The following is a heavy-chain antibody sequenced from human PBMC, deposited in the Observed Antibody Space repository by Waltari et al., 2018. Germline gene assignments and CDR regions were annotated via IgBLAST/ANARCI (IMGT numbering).Heavy chain of an antibody. D-gene: IGHD4-17*01. CDR1: GGSISSSSYY. V-gene: IGHV4-39*01. CDR3: ARPRTTVTKFDAFDI. CDR2: IYYSGST. Sequence: QLQLQESGPGLVKPSETLSLTCTVSGGSISSSSYYWGWIRQPPGKGLEWIGCIYYSGSTYYNPSLKSRVTISVDTSKNQFSLKLSSVTAADTAVYYCARPRTTVTKFDAFDIWGQGTMVTVSS. J-gene: IGHJ3*02.